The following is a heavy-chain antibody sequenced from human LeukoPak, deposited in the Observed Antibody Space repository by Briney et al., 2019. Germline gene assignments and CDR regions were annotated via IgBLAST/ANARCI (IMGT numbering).Heavy chain of an antibody. CDR1: GGSISSYY. Sequence: RTSETLSLTCTVSGGSISSYYWSWIRQPPGKGLEWIGYIYYSGSTNYNPSLKSRVTISVDTSKNQFSLKLSSVTAADTAVYYCARAAPANMTTVTPASYYYGMDVWGQGTTVTVSS. CDR3: ARAAPANMTTVTPASYYYGMDV. V-gene: IGHV4-59*08. J-gene: IGHJ6*02. CDR2: IYYSGST. D-gene: IGHD4-17*01.